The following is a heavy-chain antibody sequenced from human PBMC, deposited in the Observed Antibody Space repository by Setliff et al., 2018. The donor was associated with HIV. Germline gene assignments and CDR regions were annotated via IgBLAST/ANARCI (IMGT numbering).Heavy chain of an antibody. V-gene: IGHV1-46*01. CDR2: INPSGGST. J-gene: IGHJ6*03. Sequence: ASVKVSCKASGYTFTSYYMHWVRQAPGQGLEWMGIINPSGGSTSYAQKFQGRVTMTRDTSTSTVYMELSSLRSEDTAVYYCARDGVRGYDSSGYLFSWVRRFHHDYYYYYMDVWGKGTTVTVPS. D-gene: IGHD3-22*01. CDR3: ARDGVRGYDSSGYLFSWVRRFHHDYYYYYMDV. CDR1: GYTFTSYY.